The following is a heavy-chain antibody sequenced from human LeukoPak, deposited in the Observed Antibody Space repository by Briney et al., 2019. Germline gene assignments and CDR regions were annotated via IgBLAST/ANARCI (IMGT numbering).Heavy chain of an antibody. J-gene: IGHJ4*02. D-gene: IGHD6-13*01. Sequence: GGSLRLSCAASGFTFSSYAMSWVRQAPGKGLEWVSAISGSGGSTYYADSVKGRFTISRDNSKNTLYLQMNSLRAEDTAVYYCAKMDSSSWYGGSPQRYWGQGTLVTVSS. V-gene: IGHV3-23*01. CDR1: GFTFSSYA. CDR2: ISGSGGST. CDR3: AKMDSSSWYGGSPQRY.